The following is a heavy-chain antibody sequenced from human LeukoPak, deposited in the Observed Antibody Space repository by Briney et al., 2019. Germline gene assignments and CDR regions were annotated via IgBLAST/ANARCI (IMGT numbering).Heavy chain of an antibody. Sequence: SETLSLTCSVSGGSISSSRYYWGWIRQPPGKGLEWIGSIYYRGSTYYNPSLKSRVTMSVDTSKNQFSLKLSSVTAADTAVYYCARIVGATLVLYYFDYWGQGTLVTVSS. D-gene: IGHD1-26*01. CDR3: ARIVGATLVLYYFDY. J-gene: IGHJ4*02. V-gene: IGHV4-39*01. CDR1: GGSISSSRYY. CDR2: IYYRGST.